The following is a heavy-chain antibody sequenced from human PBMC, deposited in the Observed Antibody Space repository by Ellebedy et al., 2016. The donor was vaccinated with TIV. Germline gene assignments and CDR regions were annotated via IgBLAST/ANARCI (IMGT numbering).Heavy chain of an antibody. CDR1: GYTFTGHY. CDR2: INPNSGGT. J-gene: IGHJ4*02. Sequence: ASVKVSCKASGYTFTGHYMHWVRQAPGRGLEWMGWINPNSGGTNYAQKFQGRVTITADESTSTAYMELSSLRSEDTAVYYCARGRTKLGYWGQGTLVTVSS. V-gene: IGHV1-2*02. CDR3: ARGRTKLGY. D-gene: IGHD7-27*01.